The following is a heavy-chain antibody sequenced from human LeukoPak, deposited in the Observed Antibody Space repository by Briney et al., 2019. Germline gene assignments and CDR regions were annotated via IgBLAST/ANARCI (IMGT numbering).Heavy chain of an antibody. J-gene: IGHJ4*02. CDR1: GFTVSNTF. V-gene: IGHV3-53*01. D-gene: IGHD6-19*01. CDR2: IYSVGTT. Sequence: GGSLRLSCAASGFTVSNTFMSWVRQAPGKGLEWVSVIYSVGTTYYADSVKGRFTISRDNSKNTLYLQMDSLRAEDTAVYYCARGSGWLDYWGQGTLVTVSS. CDR3: ARGSGWLDY.